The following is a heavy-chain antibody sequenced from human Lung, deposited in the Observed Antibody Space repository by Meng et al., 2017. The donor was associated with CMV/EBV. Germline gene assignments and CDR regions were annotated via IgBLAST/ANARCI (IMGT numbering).Heavy chain of an antibody. D-gene: IGHD6-13*01. V-gene: IGHV3-74*01. J-gene: IGHJ4*02. CDR1: GFTFSSYW. CDR3: ARDLRTVIAAAGTSADAG. Sequence: GGSLRLXCAASGFTFSSYWMHWVRQAPGKGLVWVSRINSDGSSTSYADSVKGRFTISRDNAKNTLYLQMNSLRAEDTAVYYCARDLRTVIAAAGTSADAGWXPGTXVTVSS. CDR2: INSDGSST.